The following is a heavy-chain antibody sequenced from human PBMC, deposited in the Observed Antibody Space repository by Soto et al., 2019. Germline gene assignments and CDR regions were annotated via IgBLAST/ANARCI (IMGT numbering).Heavy chain of an antibody. D-gene: IGHD3-10*01. CDR1: GFTFSNYG. Sequence: QVQLVESGGGVVQPGRSLRLSCAASGFTFSNYGMHWVRQAPGKGPEWVAVILNDGSNRYHADSVKDRFTISRDNSKNMLYSQMNSLRAEDTAVYYCARDDEYSGNGMDVWGQGTTVTVS. CDR2: ILNDGSNR. CDR3: ARDDEYSGNGMDV. J-gene: IGHJ6*02. V-gene: IGHV3-33*01.